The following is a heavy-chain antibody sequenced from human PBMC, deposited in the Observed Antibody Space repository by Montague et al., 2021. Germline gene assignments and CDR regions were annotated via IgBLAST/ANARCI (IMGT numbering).Heavy chain of an antibody. V-gene: IGHV4-39*01. J-gene: IGHJ4*02. CDR2: NYYRGNT. CDR1: GGSISSSPFY. D-gene: IGHD3-10*01. CDR3: ARAGPRTYGGDSLDY. Sequence: SETLSLTCTVSGGSISSSPFYWGWIRQSPGKGLEWIGSNYYRGNTYYNPSLKSRVSLSIDTPKNQFSLKMNSATAADTAVYYCARAGPRTYGGDSLDYWGQGALVTVSS.